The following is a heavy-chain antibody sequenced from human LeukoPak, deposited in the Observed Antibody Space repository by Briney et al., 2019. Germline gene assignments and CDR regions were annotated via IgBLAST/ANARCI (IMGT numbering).Heavy chain of an antibody. CDR1: GFTFSSYS. D-gene: IGHD1-26*01. J-gene: IGHJ4*02. CDR2: ISSSGITI. Sequence: GGSLRLSCAASGFTFSSYSMNWVRQAPGKGLEWVSYISSSGITIYYADSVKGRFTISRDNAKNSLYLQMNSLRAEDTAVYYCARDFRGGSYVVGYWGQGTLATVSS. CDR3: ARDFRGGSYVVGY. V-gene: IGHV3-48*04.